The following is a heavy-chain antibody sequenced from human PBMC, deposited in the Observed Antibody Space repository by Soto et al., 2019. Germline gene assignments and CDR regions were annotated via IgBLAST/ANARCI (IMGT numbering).Heavy chain of an antibody. J-gene: IGHJ4*02. Sequence: ASVKVSCKASGGTFTTYYIHWVRQAPGQGLEWMGIINPTSGSPGYAQKFQVSVTMTRDTPTSTFYMELSSLRSEDTAVYYCARGLPLAADYWGQGTLVTVSS. V-gene: IGHV1-46*01. CDR2: INPTSGSP. CDR1: GGTFTTYY. CDR3: ARGLPLAADY.